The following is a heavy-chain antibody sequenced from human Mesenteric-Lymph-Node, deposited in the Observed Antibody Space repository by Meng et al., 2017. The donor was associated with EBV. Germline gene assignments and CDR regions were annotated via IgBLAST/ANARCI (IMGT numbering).Heavy chain of an antibody. CDR3: ALIIVGATHFDS. Sequence: LRWPGPGLVRPPGPRPLPGPSRGGPVRSGVNSWSGSRQPPGKGWGWIGNINSRGRTTYNPSLKSRVPISEDTSKTQFSLKLSSVTAAETAVYYCALIIVGATHFDSWAREPWSPSPQ. V-gene: IGHV4-61*08. CDR2: INSRGRT. D-gene: IGHD1-26*01. CDR1: GGPVRSGVNS. J-gene: IGHJ4*02.